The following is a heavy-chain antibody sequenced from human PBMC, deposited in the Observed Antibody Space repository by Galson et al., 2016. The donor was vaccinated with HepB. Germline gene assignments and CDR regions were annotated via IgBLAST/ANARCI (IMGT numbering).Heavy chain of an antibody. V-gene: IGHV3-7*03. CDR3: ANIPRRGPFDY. CDR2: IKEDGSEK. D-gene: IGHD2-21*01. Sequence: SLRLSCAASGFTFSSYWMSWVRQAPGRGLEWVANIKEDGSEKYYVDSVKGRFTISRDNAKNSLYLQMNSLRAEDTAVYYCANIPRRGPFDYWGQGTPVTVSS. CDR1: GFTFSSYW. J-gene: IGHJ4*02.